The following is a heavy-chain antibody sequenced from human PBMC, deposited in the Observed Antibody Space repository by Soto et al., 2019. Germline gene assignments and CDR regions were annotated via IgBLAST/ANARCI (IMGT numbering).Heavy chain of an antibody. V-gene: IGHV4-59*01. D-gene: IGHD3-10*01. CDR2: IYYSGST. Sequence: SETLSLTCTVSGGSISSYYWSWIRQPPGKGLEWIGYIYYSGSTNYNPSLKSRVTISVDTSKNQFSLKLSSVTAADTAVYYCARDHYGSGWFDPWGQGTLVTVSS. CDR1: GGSISSYY. CDR3: ARDHYGSGWFDP. J-gene: IGHJ5*02.